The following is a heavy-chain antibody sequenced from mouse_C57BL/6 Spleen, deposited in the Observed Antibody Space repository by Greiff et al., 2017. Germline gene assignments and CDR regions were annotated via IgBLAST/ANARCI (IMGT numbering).Heavy chain of an antibody. J-gene: IGHJ2*01. V-gene: IGHV1-61*01. CDR2: IYPSDSET. Sequence: QVHVKQPGAELVRPGSSVKLSCKASGYTFTSYWMDWVKQRPGQGLEWIGNIYPSDSETHYNQKFKDKATLTVDKSSSTAYMQLSSLTSEDSAVYYCARGGYYGSSSWGQGTTLTVAS. CDR1: GYTFTSYW. D-gene: IGHD1-1*01. CDR3: ARGGYYGSSS.